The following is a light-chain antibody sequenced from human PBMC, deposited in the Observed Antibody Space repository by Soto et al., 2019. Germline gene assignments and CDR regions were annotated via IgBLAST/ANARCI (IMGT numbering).Light chain of an antibody. V-gene: IGKV3-20*01. CDR3: QQYGSSPGT. Sequence: EIVLTQSPATLSVSPGERATLSCRASQSVRDRYLAWYQQKPGQAPSLLIYDTSTRATGVPDRFSGSGSGTGFALTISRVEPEDFAIYFCQQYGSSPGTFGQGTKVDI. J-gene: IGKJ1*01. CDR2: DTS. CDR1: QSVRDRY.